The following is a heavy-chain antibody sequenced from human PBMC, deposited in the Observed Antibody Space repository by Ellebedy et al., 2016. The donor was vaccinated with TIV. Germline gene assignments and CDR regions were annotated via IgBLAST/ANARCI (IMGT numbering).Heavy chain of an antibody. V-gene: IGHV1-46*01. Sequence: ASVKVSCXASGYRFTNYYMHWVRQAPRQGLEWMGVINPSGGSTSYAQKFQGRVTMSRDTSTRTVYLEVHNLESEDTAVYFCARAGTLDIPVAVNWLDPWGQGTLVTVSS. CDR3: ARAGTLDIPVAVNWLDP. D-gene: IGHD6-19*01. CDR2: INPSGGST. CDR1: GYRFTNYY. J-gene: IGHJ5*02.